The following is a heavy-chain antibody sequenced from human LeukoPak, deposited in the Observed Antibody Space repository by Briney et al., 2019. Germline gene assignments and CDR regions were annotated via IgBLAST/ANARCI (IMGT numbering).Heavy chain of an antibody. CDR2: INTNTGNP. CDR3: ARDGGSYPTYYYYGMDV. D-gene: IGHD1-26*01. V-gene: IGHV7-4-1*02. J-gene: IGHJ6*02. CDR1: GYTFTSYA. Sequence: GASVKVSCKASGYTFTSYAMNWVRQAPGQGLEWMGWINTNTGNPTYAQGFTGRFVFSLDTSVSTAYLQISSLKAEDTAVYYCARDGGSYPTYYYYGMDVWGQGTTVTVSS.